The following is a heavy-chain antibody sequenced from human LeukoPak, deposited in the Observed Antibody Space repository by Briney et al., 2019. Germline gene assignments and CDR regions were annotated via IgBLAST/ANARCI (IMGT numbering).Heavy chain of an antibody. D-gene: IGHD2-15*01. CDR1: GYSFTSYW. CDR2: IYPGDSDT. V-gene: IGHV5-51*01. CDR3: ARHGAGYCSGGSCPNWFDP. Sequence: GESLKISCKGSGYSFTSYWIGWVRQMPGKGLEWMGIIYPGDSDTRYSPSFQGQVTISADKSISTAYLQWSSLKASDTAMYYCARHGAGYCSGGSCPNWFDPWGQGTLVTVSS. J-gene: IGHJ5*02.